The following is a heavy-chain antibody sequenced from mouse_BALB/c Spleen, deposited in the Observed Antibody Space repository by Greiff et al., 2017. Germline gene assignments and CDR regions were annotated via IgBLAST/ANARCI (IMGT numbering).Heavy chain of an antibody. J-gene: IGHJ2*01. Sequence: EVKLMESGPGLVKPSQSLSLTCSVTGYSITSGYFWYWIRQFPGNKLEWMGYISHDGSNNYNPSLKNRISITRDTSKNQFFLKLNSVTTEDTSTYYYAMYNYGSSDVYWGQGTTLTVSA. CDR1: GYSITSGYF. CDR3: AMYNYGSSDVY. CDR2: ISHDGSN. D-gene: IGHD1-1*01. V-gene: IGHV3-6*02.